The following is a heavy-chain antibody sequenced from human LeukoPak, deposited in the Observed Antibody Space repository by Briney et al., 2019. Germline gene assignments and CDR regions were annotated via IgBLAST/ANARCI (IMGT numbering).Heavy chain of an antibody. CDR3: ARDFDRYYFDY. V-gene: IGHV3-7*01. D-gene: IGHD3-9*01. J-gene: IGHJ4*02. CDR2: IRQDGSQT. Sequence: GGSLRLSCEASGFTFSTYWMSWVRQAPGKGLEWVANIRQDGSQTYHADSVKGRFTISRDNAKNTLYLQMNSLRAEDTAMYYCARDFDRYYFDYWGQGTLVTVSS. CDR1: GFTFSTYW.